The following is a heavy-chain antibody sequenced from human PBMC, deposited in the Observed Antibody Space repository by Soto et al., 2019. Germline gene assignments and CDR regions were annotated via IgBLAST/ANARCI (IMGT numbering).Heavy chain of an antibody. D-gene: IGHD5-12*01. CDR1: RFILSSPG. J-gene: IGHJ6*02. V-gene: IGHV3-48*02. CDR2: ISSSSSTI. Sequence: GCLRHYSEDSRFILSSPGMPSVRQALGKGLEWDSYISSSSSTIYYAESVKGRFTISGDNTKNSLYFQMRSLTEEDTALYYCARDYVPSGYNLSYYGMEVGDQGTPDTVS. CDR3: ARDYVPSGYNLSYYGMEV.